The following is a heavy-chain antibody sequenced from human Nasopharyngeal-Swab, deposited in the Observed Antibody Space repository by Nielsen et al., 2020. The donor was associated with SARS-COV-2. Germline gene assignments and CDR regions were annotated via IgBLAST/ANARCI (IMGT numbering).Heavy chain of an antibody. Sequence: ASVKVSCKAPGYTFSNYVISWVRQAPGQGLEWMGWISAFNGNTNYAQKFQDRVTLTTDTSTSTAYMEVRSLRSDDTAVYYCSRRGLWFGDLLSDWGQGTLVTVSS. J-gene: IGHJ4*02. CDR3: SRRGLWFGDLLSD. D-gene: IGHD3-10*01. CDR2: ISAFNGNT. V-gene: IGHV1-18*01. CDR1: GYTFSNYV.